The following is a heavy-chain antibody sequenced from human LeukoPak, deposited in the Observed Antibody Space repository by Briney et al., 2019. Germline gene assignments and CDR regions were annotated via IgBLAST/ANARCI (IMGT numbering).Heavy chain of an antibody. V-gene: IGHV5-51*01. D-gene: IGHD1-14*01. Sequence: GESLKISCKASGYSFTSDWIAWVRQMPGKGLEWMGIIYPSDSDTRYNPSFQGQVTISADKSISTAYLQWTSLQASDTAMYYCARRYNPFDYWGQGTLVTVSS. J-gene: IGHJ4*02. CDR2: IYPSDSDT. CDR1: GYSFTSDW. CDR3: ARRYNPFDY.